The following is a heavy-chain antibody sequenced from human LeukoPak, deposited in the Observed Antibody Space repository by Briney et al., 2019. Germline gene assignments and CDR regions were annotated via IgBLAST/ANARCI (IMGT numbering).Heavy chain of an antibody. CDR2: ISHSGST. Sequence: SETLSLTCTVSSGSISTYYWSWIRQPPGKGLEYIGHISHSGSTNYNPSLKSRLTISVDTSKNQFSLKLSSVTAADTAVYYCARVGSGWYFDYWGQGTLVTVSS. CDR3: ARVGSGWYFDY. J-gene: IGHJ4*02. V-gene: IGHV4-59*01. CDR1: SGSISTYY. D-gene: IGHD6-19*01.